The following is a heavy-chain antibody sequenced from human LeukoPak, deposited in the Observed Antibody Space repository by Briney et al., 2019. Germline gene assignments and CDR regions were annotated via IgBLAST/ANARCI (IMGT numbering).Heavy chain of an antibody. V-gene: IGHV3-23*01. Sequence: AGGSQRLSCEACGFTFSRYGMSWVRQAPGKGLEWVSAIRGSCGSTYYADSVKGRFTISRDNPKNPLYLQMNSLRAEDTAVYYCAKVPNYYDSSGYYYVGYYYFDYWGQGTPVTVSS. CDR2: IRGSCGST. D-gene: IGHD3-22*01. CDR3: AKVPNYYDSSGYYYVGYYYFDY. J-gene: IGHJ4*02. CDR1: GFTFSRYG.